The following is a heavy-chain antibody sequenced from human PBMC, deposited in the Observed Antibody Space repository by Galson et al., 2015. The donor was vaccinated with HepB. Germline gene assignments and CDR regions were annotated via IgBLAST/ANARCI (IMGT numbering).Heavy chain of an antibody. J-gene: IGHJ4*02. CDR3: TSGGGWYDYYFDY. Sequence: SLRLSCAASGFTFSNSWMSWVRQAPGKGLEWVGRIKSKTDGGTTDYAAPVKGRFTISRDDSKNTLYLQMNSLKTEDTAVYYCTSGGGWYDYYFDYWGQGTMVTVSS. CDR2: IKSKTDGGTT. D-gene: IGHD6-19*01. CDR1: GFTFSNSW. V-gene: IGHV3-15*01.